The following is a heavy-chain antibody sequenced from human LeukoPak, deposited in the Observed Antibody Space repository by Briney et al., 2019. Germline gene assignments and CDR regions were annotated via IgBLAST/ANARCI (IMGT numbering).Heavy chain of an antibody. J-gene: IGHJ4*02. CDR3: AKGGVAAIFDY. Sequence: GRSLRLSCAVSGFTFSSYGMHWVRQAPGKGPEWVAVISYDGSNTYYADSVKGRLTISRENSKNTLYLQMNSLRAEDTAVYYCAKGGVAAIFDYWGQGNLVTVSS. CDR1: GFTFSSYG. V-gene: IGHV3-30*18. CDR2: ISYDGSNT. D-gene: IGHD2-15*01.